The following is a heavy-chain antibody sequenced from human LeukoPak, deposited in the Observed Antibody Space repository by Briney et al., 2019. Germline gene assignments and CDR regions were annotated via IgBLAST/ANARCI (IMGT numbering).Heavy chain of an antibody. CDR3: ARAMRYSSSWYDD. D-gene: IGHD6-13*01. V-gene: IGHV4-59*01. CDR1: GGFISSYY. CDR2: IYYSGST. J-gene: IGHJ5*02. Sequence: SETLSLTCTVSGGFISSYYWSWIRQPPGKGLEWIGYIYYSGSTNYNPSLKSRVTISVDTSKNQFSLKLSSVTAADTAVYYCARAMRYSSSWYDDWGQGTLVTVSS.